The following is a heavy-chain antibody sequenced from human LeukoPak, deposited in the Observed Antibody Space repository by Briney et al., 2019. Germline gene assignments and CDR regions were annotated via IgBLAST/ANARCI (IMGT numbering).Heavy chain of an antibody. CDR3: AKGGSGYDNYDY. J-gene: IGHJ4*02. Sequence: PGGSLRLSCAASGFTFSSYAMSWVRQAPGKGQEWVSAISGSGGSTYYADSVKGRFTISRDNSKNTLYLQMNSLRAEDTAVYYCAKGGSGYDNYDYWGQGTLVTVSS. V-gene: IGHV3-23*01. D-gene: IGHD5-12*01. CDR2: ISGSGGST. CDR1: GFTFSSYA.